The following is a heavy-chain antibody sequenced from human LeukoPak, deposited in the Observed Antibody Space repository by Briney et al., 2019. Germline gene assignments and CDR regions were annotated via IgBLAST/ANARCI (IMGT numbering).Heavy chain of an antibody. CDR3: ARYSYGSYYYYYYGMDV. CDR2: IYYSGST. V-gene: IGHV4-59*01. J-gene: IGHJ6*02. Sequence: SETLSLTCTVSGGSICSYYWSWIRQPPGKGLEWIGYIYYSGSTNYNPSLKSRVTISVDTSKNQFSLKLSSVTAADTAVYYCARYSYGSYYYYYYGMDVWGQGTTVTVSS. D-gene: IGHD5-18*01. CDR1: GGSICSYY.